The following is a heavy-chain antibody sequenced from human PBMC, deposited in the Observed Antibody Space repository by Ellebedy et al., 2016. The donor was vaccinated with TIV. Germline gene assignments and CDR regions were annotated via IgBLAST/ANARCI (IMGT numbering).Heavy chain of an antibody. CDR3: AQRAVAGTRERDY. J-gene: IGHJ4*02. CDR2: ISSGGYSI. Sequence: PGGSLRLSCAASGFSLSSYSMNWVRQAPGKGLEWVSHISSGGYSIYYADSVKGRFTISRDNAKNSLYLQMNSLRAEDTAVYYCAQRAVAGTRERDYWGQGTLVTVSS. V-gene: IGHV3-48*04. D-gene: IGHD6-19*01. CDR1: GFSLSSYS.